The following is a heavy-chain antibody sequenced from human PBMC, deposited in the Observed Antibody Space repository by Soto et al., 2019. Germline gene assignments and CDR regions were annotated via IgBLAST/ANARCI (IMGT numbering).Heavy chain of an antibody. V-gene: IGHV3-30*18. CDR3: AKDDLDPCSSISCYDFDS. Sequence: QVQLVESGGGVVQPGRSLRLSCAASGFSFSIYGMHWVRQAPGKGLEWVAVISYDGSNKQYADSVKGRFTISRDNSKNTVYLQMNSLRTEDAAVYYCAKDDLDPCSSISCYDFDSWGQGTLVTVSS. CDR1: GFSFSIYG. CDR2: ISYDGSNK. D-gene: IGHD2-2*01. J-gene: IGHJ4*02.